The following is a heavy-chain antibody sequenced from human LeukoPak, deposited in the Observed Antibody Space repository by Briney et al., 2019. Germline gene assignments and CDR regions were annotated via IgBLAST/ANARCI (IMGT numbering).Heavy chain of an antibody. D-gene: IGHD3-10*01. Sequence: SETLSLTCTVSDNSISSFYWSWIRQPPGNGLEWIGFVYKTGHTNYNPSLKSRVAISLDGSKSQVSLRLTSVTAADTAVYYCAPHRFGEPHFEYWGRGTLVSVSS. CDR1: DNSISSFY. CDR2: VYKTGHT. CDR3: APHRFGEPHFEY. V-gene: IGHV4-59*08. J-gene: IGHJ4*02.